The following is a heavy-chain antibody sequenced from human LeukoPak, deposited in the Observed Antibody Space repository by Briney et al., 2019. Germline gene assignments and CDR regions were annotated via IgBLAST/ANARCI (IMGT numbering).Heavy chain of an antibody. CDR2: ISSSSSYI. CDR3: ARADSSGPFDY. CDR1: GFTFSSYS. J-gene: IGHJ4*02. D-gene: IGHD3-22*01. Sequence: EGSLRLSCAASGFTFSSYSMNWVRQAPGKGLEWVSSISSSSSYIYYADSVKGRFTISRDNAKNSLYLQMNSLRAEDTAVYYCARADSSGPFDYWGQGTLVTVSS. V-gene: IGHV3-21*01.